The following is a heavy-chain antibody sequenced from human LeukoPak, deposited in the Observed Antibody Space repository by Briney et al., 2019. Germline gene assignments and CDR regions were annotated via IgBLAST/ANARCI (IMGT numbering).Heavy chain of an antibody. J-gene: IGHJ4*02. CDR2: ISAYNGKT. V-gene: IGHV1-18*04. CDR3: ARSAYYYDSSGFLQPAYCDY. Sequence: ASVKVSCKASGYTFTGYYMHWVRQAPGQGLEWMGWISAYNGKTIYAQKFQGRVTMTTNTSTSTVYMELTSLRSDDTAVYYCARSAYYYDSSGFLQPAYCDYWGQGTQITVSS. D-gene: IGHD3-22*01. CDR1: GYTFTGYY.